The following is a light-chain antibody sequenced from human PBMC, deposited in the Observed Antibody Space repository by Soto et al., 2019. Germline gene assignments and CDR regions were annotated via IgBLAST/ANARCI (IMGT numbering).Light chain of an antibody. J-gene: IGKJ1*01. Sequence: ESGLKQSPGALSLSTEERATLSCRASQSVSSNYLAWYQQKPGQAPRLLIYGASTRATGIPDRFSGSGSGTDFTLTISRLEPDDSAVYYCQQYGSSPTWTFGQGTKVDNK. CDR3: QQYGSSPTWT. V-gene: IGKV3-20*01. CDR2: GAS. CDR1: QSVSSNY.